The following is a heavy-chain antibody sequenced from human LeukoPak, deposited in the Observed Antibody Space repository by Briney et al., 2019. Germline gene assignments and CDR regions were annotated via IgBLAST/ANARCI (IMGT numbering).Heavy chain of an antibody. J-gene: IGHJ4*02. CDR1: GFTFSSYA. CDR3: AKEYRQQLVPFDS. D-gene: IGHD6-6*01. CDR2: ISGGGGGT. Sequence: GGFLRFSCSASGFTFSSYALRWVRQAPGKGLEWVSTISGGGGGTYYADSVKGRFTISRDNSKNTLYLQMNSLRAEDTAVYYCAKEYRQQLVPFDSWGQGTLVIVSS. V-gene: IGHV3-23*01.